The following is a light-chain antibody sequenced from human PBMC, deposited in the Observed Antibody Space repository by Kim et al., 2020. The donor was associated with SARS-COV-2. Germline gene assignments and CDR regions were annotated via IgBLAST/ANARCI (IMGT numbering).Light chain of an antibody. Sequence: SLSAGERATLTCRASQSVNLYLDWYQHKPGQAPRLLIRGASSRAIGVPDRFSGSGSGTDFTLTITRLEPEDFAVYYCQQYAGQVTFCQGTKVDIK. J-gene: IGKJ1*01. CDR3: QQYAGQVT. V-gene: IGKV3-20*01. CDR1: QSVNLY. CDR2: GAS.